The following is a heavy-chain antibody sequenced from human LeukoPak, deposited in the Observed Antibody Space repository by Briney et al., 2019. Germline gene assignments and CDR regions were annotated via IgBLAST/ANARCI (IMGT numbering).Heavy chain of an antibody. CDR3: ARDFTYYDILTGYTPGAIDY. D-gene: IGHD3-9*01. CDR1: GYTFTGYC. V-gene: IGHV1-2*02. J-gene: IGHJ4*02. Sequence: GASVKVSCKASGYTFTGYCMHWVRQAPGQGLEWMGWINPNSGGTNYAQKFQGRVTMTRDTSISTAYMELSRLRSDDTAVYYCARDFTYYDILTGYTPGAIDYWGQGTLVTVSS. CDR2: INPNSGGT.